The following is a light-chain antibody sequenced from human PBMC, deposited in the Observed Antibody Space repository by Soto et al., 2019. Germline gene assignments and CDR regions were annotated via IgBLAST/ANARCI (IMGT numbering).Light chain of an antibody. CDR1: QSVTSSY. V-gene: IGKV3-20*01. CDR2: GAS. CDR3: QQYDSSPWT. J-gene: IGKJ1*01. Sequence: EIVLTQSPGTLSLSPGERATLSCRASQSVTSSYLAWYQQKPGQAPRLLLYGASCMATGIPDRFSGSGSGTDFTLTISRLEPEDFAGYYCQQYDSSPWTFGQGTKVEIK.